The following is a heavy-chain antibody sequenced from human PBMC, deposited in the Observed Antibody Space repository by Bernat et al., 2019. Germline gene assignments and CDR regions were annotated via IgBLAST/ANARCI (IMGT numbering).Heavy chain of an antibody. D-gene: IGHD1-26*01. J-gene: IGHJ4*02. Sequence: EVQLVESGGGLVQPGGSLKLSCAASGFTFSGSAMHWVRQASGKGLEWVGRIRSKANSYATAYAASVKGRFTISRDDSKNTAYLQMNSLKTEDTAVYCCSRWGIVGAMWGQGTLVTVSS. CDR3: SRWGIVGAM. CDR1: GFTFSGSA. CDR2: IRSKANSYAT. V-gene: IGHV3-73*01.